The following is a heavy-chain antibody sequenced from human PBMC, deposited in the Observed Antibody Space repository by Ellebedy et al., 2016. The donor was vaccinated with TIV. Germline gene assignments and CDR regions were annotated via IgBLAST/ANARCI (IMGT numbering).Heavy chain of an antibody. J-gene: IGHJ5*02. D-gene: IGHD5-18*01. CDR1: GGSISSYY. V-gene: IGHV4-4*07. CDR2: IYTSGST. Sequence: SETLSLTXTVSGGSISSYYWSWIRQPAGKGLEWIGRIYTSGSTNYNPSLKSRVTMSVDTSKNQFSLKLSSVTAADTAVYYCASLGIQLWFADYNWFDPWGQGTLVTVSS. CDR3: ASLGIQLWFADYNWFDP.